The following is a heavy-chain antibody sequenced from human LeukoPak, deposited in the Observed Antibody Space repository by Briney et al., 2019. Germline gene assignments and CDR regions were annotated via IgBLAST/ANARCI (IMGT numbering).Heavy chain of an antibody. V-gene: IGHV4-34*01. Sequence: SETLSLTCAVYGGSFSGYYWSWIRQPPGKGLEWIGEINHSGSTNYNPSLKSRVTISVDTSKNQFSLKLSSVTAADTAVYYCARVYFDRTPRYYYYYYMDVWGKGTTVTVSS. CDR2: INHSGST. CDR3: ARVYFDRTPRYYYYYYMDV. J-gene: IGHJ6*03. D-gene: IGHD3-9*01. CDR1: GGSFSGYY.